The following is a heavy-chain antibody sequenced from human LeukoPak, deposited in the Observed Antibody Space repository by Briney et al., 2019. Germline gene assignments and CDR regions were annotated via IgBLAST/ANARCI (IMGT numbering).Heavy chain of an antibody. CDR1: GGSFSGYY. J-gene: IGHJ2*01. CDR3: ARSQWYSSGWSRSYWYFDL. Sequence: PSETLSLTCAVYGGSFSGYYWSWIRPPPGKGLEWIGEINHSGSTNYNPSLKSRITISVDTSKNQFSLKLSSVTAADTAVYYCARSQWYSSGWSRSYWYFDLWGRGTLVTVSS. D-gene: IGHD6-19*01. CDR2: INHSGST. V-gene: IGHV4-34*01.